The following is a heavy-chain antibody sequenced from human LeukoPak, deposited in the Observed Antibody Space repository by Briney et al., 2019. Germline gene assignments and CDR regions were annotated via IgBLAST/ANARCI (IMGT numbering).Heavy chain of an antibody. V-gene: IGHV4-34*01. CDR3: ARGQYSGYDDY. CDR1: GGSFSGYY. D-gene: IGHD5-12*01. Sequence: SETLSLTCAVYGGSFSGYYWSWIRQSPGKGLEWIGEINHSGSTNYNPSLKSRVTISVDTSKNQFSLKLSSVTAADTAVYYCARGQYSGYDDYWGQGTLVTVSS. J-gene: IGHJ4*02. CDR2: INHSGST.